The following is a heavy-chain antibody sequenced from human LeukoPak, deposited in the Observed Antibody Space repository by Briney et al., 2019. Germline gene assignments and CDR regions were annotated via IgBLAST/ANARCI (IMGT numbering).Heavy chain of an antibody. Sequence: GGSLRLSCGASGFSFSSYWMHWVRQAPGKGLMWVSRVNNDGSSTTYVDSVEGRFTISRDNARNMLYLQMNSLRAEDTAVYYCARSSYPYYFDYWGQGTLVTVSS. CDR3: ARSSYPYYFDY. D-gene: IGHD6-19*01. V-gene: IGHV3-74*01. CDR2: VNNDGSST. CDR1: GFSFSSYW. J-gene: IGHJ4*02.